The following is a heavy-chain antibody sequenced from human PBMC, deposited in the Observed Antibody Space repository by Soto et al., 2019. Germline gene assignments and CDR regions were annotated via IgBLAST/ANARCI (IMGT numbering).Heavy chain of an antibody. CDR3: AKDIFESAPVTCTFDY. J-gene: IGHJ4*02. CDR2: ISGSGGST. V-gene: IGHV3-23*01. D-gene: IGHD4-17*01. CDR1: EFTFSSYA. Sequence: EVQLLESGGGLVQPGGSLRLSCAASEFTFSSYAMSWVRQAPGKGLEWVSAISGSGGSTYYADSVKGRFTISRDNSKNTLYLQMNSLRAEDTAVYYCAKDIFESAPVTCTFDYWGQGTLVTVSS.